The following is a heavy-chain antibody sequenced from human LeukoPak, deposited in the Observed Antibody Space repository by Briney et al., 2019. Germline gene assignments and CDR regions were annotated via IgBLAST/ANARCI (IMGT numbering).Heavy chain of an antibody. Sequence: GGSLRLSCAASGFTFSSYGMHWVRQAPGKGLEWVAVIWYDGSNKYYADSVKGRFTISRDNSKNTLYLQMNSLRAEDTAVYYCAKEGGSGSYYKGGFDYWGQGTLVSVSS. CDR2: IWYDGSNK. V-gene: IGHV3-33*06. CDR3: AKEGGSGSYYKGGFDY. CDR1: GFTFSSYG. D-gene: IGHD3-10*01. J-gene: IGHJ4*02.